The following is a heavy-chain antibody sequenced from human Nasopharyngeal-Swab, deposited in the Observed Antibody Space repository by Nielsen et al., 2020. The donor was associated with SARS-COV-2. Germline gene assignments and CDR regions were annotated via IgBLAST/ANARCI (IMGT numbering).Heavy chain of an antibody. D-gene: IGHD3-22*01. J-gene: IGHJ4*02. CDR3: AKDLEYYYDSSGYWFFDY. CDR2: IYSGGST. V-gene: IGHV3-53*01. CDR1: GFTVSNNY. Sequence: GESLKISCAASGFTVSNNYMTWVRQAPGKGLEWVSLIYSGGSTYYADSVKGRFTISRDNSKNTLYLQMNSLRAEDTAVYYCAKDLEYYYDSSGYWFFDYWGQGTLVTVSS.